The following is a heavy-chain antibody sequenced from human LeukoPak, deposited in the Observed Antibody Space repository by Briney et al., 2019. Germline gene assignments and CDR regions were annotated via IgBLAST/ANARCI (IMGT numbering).Heavy chain of an antibody. Sequence: PGGSLRLSCAASGFTFDDYAMHWVRQAPGKGLAWVSGISWNSGSIGYADSVKGRFTISRDNAKNSLYLQMNSLRAEDTALYYCAKGPYYYDSSGYHYFDYWGQGTLVTVSS. CDR1: GFTFDDYA. CDR2: ISWNSGSI. CDR3: AKGPYYYDSSGYHYFDY. J-gene: IGHJ4*02. D-gene: IGHD3-22*01. V-gene: IGHV3-9*01.